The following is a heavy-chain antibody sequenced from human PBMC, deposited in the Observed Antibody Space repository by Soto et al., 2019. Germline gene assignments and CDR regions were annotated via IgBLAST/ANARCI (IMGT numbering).Heavy chain of an antibody. CDR1: GYSLTSYW. V-gene: IGHV5-10-1*01. CDR2: IDPSDSYT. D-gene: IGHD3-22*01. Sequence: GASLKISCKGSGYSLTSYWISWVRQMPGKGLKWMGRIDPSDSYTNYSPSFQGHVTISADKSISTAYLQWSSLKASDTAMYYCARGGGFLANYYDRSGYYYEDYWGQGTLVTVSS. CDR3: ARGGGFLANYYDRSGYYYEDY. J-gene: IGHJ4*02.